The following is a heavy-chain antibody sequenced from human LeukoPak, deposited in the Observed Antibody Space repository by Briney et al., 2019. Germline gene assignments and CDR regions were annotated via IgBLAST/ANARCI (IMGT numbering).Heavy chain of an antibody. D-gene: IGHD4-17*01. Sequence: PSETLSLTCTVSGGSISSYYWSWIRQPPGKGLEWIGYIYYSGSTNYNPSLKSRVTISVDTSKNQFSLKLSSVTAADTAVYYCARGAPHDYGDYVVPYYYYYYMDVWGKGTTVTVSS. CDR2: IYYSGST. CDR1: GGSISSYY. J-gene: IGHJ6*03. V-gene: IGHV4-59*08. CDR3: ARGAPHDYGDYVVPYYYYYYMDV.